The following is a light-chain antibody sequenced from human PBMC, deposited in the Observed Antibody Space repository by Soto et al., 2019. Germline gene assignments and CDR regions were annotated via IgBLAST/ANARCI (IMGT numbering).Light chain of an antibody. Sequence: QSVLTQPASVSGSPGQSITISCTGTSSDVGSYNLVSWYQQHPGKAPKLMIYEGSKRPSGVSNRFSGSKSGNTASLTISGLQAEDEAKYYCCSYAGSSSYVFGTGTKLTVL. J-gene: IGLJ1*01. CDR2: EGS. CDR3: CSYAGSSSYV. V-gene: IGLV2-23*01. CDR1: SSDVGSYNL.